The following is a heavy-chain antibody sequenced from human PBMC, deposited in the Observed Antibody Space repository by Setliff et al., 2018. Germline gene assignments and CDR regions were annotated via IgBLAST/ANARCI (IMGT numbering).Heavy chain of an antibody. V-gene: IGHV1-18*01. CDR2: ISAYNGNT. CDR1: GHTFTNYG. Sequence: ASVKVSCKASGHTFTNYGLSWVRQTPGQGLEWMGWISAYNGNTNYAQKLQGRVTVTTDTSTSTVYMELRSLRSDDTAVYYCARAPRYYYDNTGYRSFDYWGQGTLVTVS. D-gene: IGHD3-22*01. J-gene: IGHJ4*02. CDR3: ARAPRYYYDNTGYRSFDY.